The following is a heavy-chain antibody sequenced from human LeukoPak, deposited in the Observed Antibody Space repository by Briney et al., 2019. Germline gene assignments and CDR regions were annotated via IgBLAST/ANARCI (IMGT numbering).Heavy chain of an antibody. CDR3: ARRSSGEYYYDSSGYYYRY. D-gene: IGHD3-22*01. CDR1: GYTFTSYY. V-gene: IGHV1-46*01. Sequence: ASVKVSCKASGYTFTSYYMHWVRQAPGQGLEWMGIINPSGGSTSYAQKFQGRVTMTRDTSISTAYMELNRLRSDDTAVYYCARRSSGEYYYDSSGYYYRYWGQGTLVTVSS. CDR2: INPSGGST. J-gene: IGHJ4*02.